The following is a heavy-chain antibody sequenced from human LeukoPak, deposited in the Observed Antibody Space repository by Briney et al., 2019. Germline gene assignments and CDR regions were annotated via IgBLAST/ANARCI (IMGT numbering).Heavy chain of an antibody. D-gene: IGHD3-22*01. CDR1: GFTFSSYG. CDR2: IRYEGSNK. Sequence: GGSLRLSCAGSGFTFSSYGMHWARQAPGKGLEWVAFIRYEGSNKYYADSEKGRFTISRDNSKNTLYLQMNSLRAEDTAVYYCAKDGATMIVVVITYMDVWGKGTTVTVSS. V-gene: IGHV3-30*02. J-gene: IGHJ6*03. CDR3: AKDGATMIVVVITYMDV.